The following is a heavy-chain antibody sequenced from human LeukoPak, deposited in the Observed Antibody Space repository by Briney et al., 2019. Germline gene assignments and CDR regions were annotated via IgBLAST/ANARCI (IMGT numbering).Heavy chain of an antibody. CDR3: ARGGGIVGATGDY. J-gene: IGHJ4*02. CDR1: GYTFTGYY. CDR2: INPNSGGT. Sequence: ASVKVSCKASGYTFTGYYMHWVRQAPGQGLGWMGWINPNSGGTNYAQKFQGRVTMTRDTSISTAYMELRRLRSDDTAVYYCARGGGIVGATGDYWVQGTLVNVCS. V-gene: IGHV1-2*02. D-gene: IGHD1-26*01.